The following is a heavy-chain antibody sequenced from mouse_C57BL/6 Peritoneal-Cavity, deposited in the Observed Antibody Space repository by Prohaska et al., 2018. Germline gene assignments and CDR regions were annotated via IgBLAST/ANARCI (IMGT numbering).Heavy chain of an antibody. CDR1: FTGYW. Sequence: FTGYWIEWVSQRRGHGLEWIGEMLPGSGSTNYNEKLKGKATFTADTSSNTAYMQLSSLTTEDSAIYYCAGGYPAWFAYWGQGTLVTVSA. CDR3: AGGYPAWFAY. CDR2: MLPGSGST. J-gene: IGHJ3*01. D-gene: IGHD2-2*01. V-gene: IGHV1-9*01.